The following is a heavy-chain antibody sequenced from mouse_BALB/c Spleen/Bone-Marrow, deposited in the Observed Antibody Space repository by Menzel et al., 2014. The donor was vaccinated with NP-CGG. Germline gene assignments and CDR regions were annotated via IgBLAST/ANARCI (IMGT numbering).Heavy chain of an antibody. CDR3: ARRGYGNYVGYAMDY. Sequence: EVKVVESGGGLVKPGGSLKLSCAASGFTFSSYAMSWVRQTPEKRLEWVATISSGSSYTYYPDSVKGRFTISRDNAKNTLCLQMSSLRSEDTAMYYCARRGYGNYVGYAMDYWGQGASVTVSS. CDR2: ISSGSSYT. J-gene: IGHJ4*01. CDR1: GFTFSSYA. D-gene: IGHD2-10*02. V-gene: IGHV5-9-1*01.